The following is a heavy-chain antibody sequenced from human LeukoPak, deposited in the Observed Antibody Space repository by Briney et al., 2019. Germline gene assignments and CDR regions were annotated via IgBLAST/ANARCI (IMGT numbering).Heavy chain of an antibody. CDR3: ARQEQLVRNIDC. CDR1: GGSISSSSYY. Sequence: SSETLSLTCTVSGGSISSSSYYWGWIRQPPGKGLEWLGSIYYSGNTYYNPSLKSRVTISVDTSKNQFSLKLTSVTAADTAVYYCARQEQLVRNIDCWGQGTLVTVSS. J-gene: IGHJ4*02. D-gene: IGHD6-13*01. V-gene: IGHV4-39*01. CDR2: IYYSGNT.